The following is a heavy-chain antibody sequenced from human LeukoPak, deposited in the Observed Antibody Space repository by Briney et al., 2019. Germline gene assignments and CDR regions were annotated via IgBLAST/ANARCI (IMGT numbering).Heavy chain of an antibody. D-gene: IGHD6-19*01. Sequence: GGSLRLSCAASGFAFSDYWMHWVRQAPGKGLVWVSRVNSDGSGTMSADSVKGRFTISRDNAKNTLYLQMNSLRDGDTAVYYCARVPYSSGTYDYWGQGTLVTVSS. CDR3: ARVPYSSGTYDY. CDR1: GFAFSDYW. CDR2: VNSDGSGT. V-gene: IGHV3-74*03. J-gene: IGHJ4*02.